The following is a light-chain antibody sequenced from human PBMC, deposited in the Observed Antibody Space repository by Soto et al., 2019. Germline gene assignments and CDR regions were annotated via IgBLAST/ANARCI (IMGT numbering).Light chain of an antibody. Sequence: QSALTQRASVSGSPGQSITISCTGTSSDVGGYNYVSWYQQHPGKAPKLMIYDVTNRPSGVSNRFSGSKSGNTASLTISGLQAEDEADYYCSSYTSSSTPLVFGGGTKVTVL. CDR1: SSDVGGYNY. V-gene: IGLV2-14*01. CDR3: SSYTSSSTPLV. CDR2: DVT. J-gene: IGLJ3*02.